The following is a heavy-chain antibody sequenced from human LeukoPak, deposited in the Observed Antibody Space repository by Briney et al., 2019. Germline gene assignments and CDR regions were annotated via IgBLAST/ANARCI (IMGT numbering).Heavy chain of an antibody. CDR1: GFTFSDYY. D-gene: IGHD2-2*01. CDR2: ISSSSSYI. V-gene: IGHV3-11*06. CDR3: ASTLLYCSSTSCSRDY. Sequence: GGSLRLSCAASGFTFSDYYMSWIRQAPGKGLEWVSSISSSSSYIYYADSVKGRFTISRDNAKNSLYLQMNSLRAEDTAVYYCASTLLYCSSTSCSRDYWGQGNLVTVSS. J-gene: IGHJ4*02.